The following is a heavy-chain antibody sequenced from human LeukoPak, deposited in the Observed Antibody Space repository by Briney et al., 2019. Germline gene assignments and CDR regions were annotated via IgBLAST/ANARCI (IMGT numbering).Heavy chain of an antibody. V-gene: IGHV4-59*01. CDR3: ARGIRTYYYDSSGYSYFDY. D-gene: IGHD3-22*01. Sequence: SETLSLTCTVSGGSISSYYWSWIRQPPGKGLEWIGYIYYSWSTHYNPSLKSPVTISVDTSKNQFSLKLSSVTAADTAVYYCARGIRTYYYDSSGYSYFDYWGQGTLVTVSS. J-gene: IGHJ4*02. CDR2: IYYSWST. CDR1: GGSISSYY.